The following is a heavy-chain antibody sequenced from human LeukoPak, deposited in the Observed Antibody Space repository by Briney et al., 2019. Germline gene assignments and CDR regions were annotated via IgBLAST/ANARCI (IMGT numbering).Heavy chain of an antibody. Sequence: ASVKVSCKASGGTFSSHALSWVRQAPGQGLEWMGRIIPMFGVTNYAQNFQGRFTITADKSTTTVYMELTSLRSEDTAVYYCAGTPLGTEMLMGYYYYGMDVWGQGTTVTVSS. D-gene: IGHD3-16*01. CDR2: IIPMFGVT. J-gene: IGHJ6*02. V-gene: IGHV1-69*04. CDR1: GGTFSSHA. CDR3: AGTPLGTEMLMGYYYYGMDV.